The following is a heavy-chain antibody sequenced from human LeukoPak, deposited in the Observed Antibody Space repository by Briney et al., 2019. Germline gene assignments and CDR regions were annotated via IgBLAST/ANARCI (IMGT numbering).Heavy chain of an antibody. D-gene: IGHD2-2*02. Sequence: GGSLRLSCTASGFSFSGHWMHWARQLPGKGLVWVSSISSSSSYIYYADSVKGRFTISRDNAKNSLYLQMNSLRAEDTAVYFCARDRRPAQYRGLDVWGRGTTVTVSS. V-gene: IGHV3-21*04. CDR1: GFSFSGHW. CDR3: ARDRRPAQYRGLDV. CDR2: ISSSSSYI. J-gene: IGHJ6*02.